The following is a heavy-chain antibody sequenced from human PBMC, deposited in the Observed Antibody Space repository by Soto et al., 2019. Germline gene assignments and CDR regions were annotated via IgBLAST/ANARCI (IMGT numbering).Heavy chain of an antibody. V-gene: IGHV3-30*18. J-gene: IGHJ4*02. CDR2: IASDGTNI. CDR3: TKAYTNGWAYFEY. Sequence: PVGSLRLSCASSVFTFNSFAMHCVRHSPGKWLEWVAVIASDGTNIYYADSVKGRFTISRDNSKNTLYLQMISLRAEDTAVYFCTKAYTNGWAYFEYWGQGTPVNVSS. D-gene: IGHD6-19*01. CDR1: VFTFNSFA.